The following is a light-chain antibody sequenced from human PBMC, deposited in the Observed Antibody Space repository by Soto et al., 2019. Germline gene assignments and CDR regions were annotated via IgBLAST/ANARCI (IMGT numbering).Light chain of an antibody. V-gene: IGLV2-14*01. CDR1: SSDVGGYNY. Sequence: QSALTQPASVSGSPGQSITISCTGTSSDVGGYNYVSWYQQHPGKAPKLMIYDVSNRPSGVSNRFSGSKSGNTASLTISGLQAEDEADYYCSSYTSSSTLCVVFGGGTKL. J-gene: IGLJ2*01. CDR3: SSYTSSSTLCVV. CDR2: DVS.